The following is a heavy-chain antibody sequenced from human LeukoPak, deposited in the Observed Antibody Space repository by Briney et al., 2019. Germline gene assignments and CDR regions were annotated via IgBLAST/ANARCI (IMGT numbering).Heavy chain of an antibody. CDR1: GFTLSSYA. Sequence: GGSLRLSCAASGFTLSSYAMSWVRQAPGKGLEWVSAISGSGGSTYYADSVKGRFTISRDNSKNTLYLQMNSLRAEDTAVYYCAKRGIAVAGTWYFDLWGRGTLVTVSS. V-gene: IGHV3-23*01. J-gene: IGHJ2*01. CDR2: ISGSGGST. CDR3: AKRGIAVAGTWYFDL. D-gene: IGHD6-19*01.